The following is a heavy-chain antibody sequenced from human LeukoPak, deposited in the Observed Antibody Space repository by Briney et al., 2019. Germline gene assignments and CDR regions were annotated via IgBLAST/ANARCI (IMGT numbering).Heavy chain of an antibody. J-gene: IGHJ6*03. D-gene: IGHD1-7*01. CDR3: ARRWNYGRNYYIDV. Sequence: SETLSLTCAVYGGSFSKYYWSWIRQSPGKGLEWIGEINDSGTINYNPSLMSRVTISVDKSKNQFSLKLSSVTAADTAVYYCARRWNYGRNYYIDVWGKGATVSVSS. CDR1: GGSFSKYY. V-gene: IGHV4-34*01. CDR2: INDSGTI.